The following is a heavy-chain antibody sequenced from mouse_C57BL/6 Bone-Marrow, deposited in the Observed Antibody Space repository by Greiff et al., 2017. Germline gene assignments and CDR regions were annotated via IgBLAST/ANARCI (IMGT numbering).Heavy chain of an antibody. J-gene: IGHJ2*01. CDR1: GYTFTSYW. CDR2: IDPSDSYT. V-gene: IGHV1-50*01. CDR3: AREDSNYLYYFDY. Sequence: QVQLQQPGAELVKLGASVKLSCKASGYTFTSYWMQWVKQRPGQGLEWIGEIDPSDSYTNYNQKFKGKATLTVDTSSSTAYMQLSSLTSEDSAVYYCAREDSNYLYYFDYWGQGTTLTVSS. D-gene: IGHD2-5*01.